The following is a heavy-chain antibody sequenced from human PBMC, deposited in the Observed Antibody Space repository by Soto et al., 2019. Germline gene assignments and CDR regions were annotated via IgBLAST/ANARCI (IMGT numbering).Heavy chain of an antibody. CDR3: ARVGIRRGRCFDY. D-gene: IGHD5-18*01. CDR2: IKQDGSEK. J-gene: IGHJ4*02. CDR1: GFTFSSYW. V-gene: IGHV3-7*04. Sequence: EVQLVESGGGLVQPGGSLRLSCAASGFTFSSYWMSWVRQAPGKGLEWVANIKQDGSEKYYVDSVKGRFTISRDNAKNSLYLQMNSLRAEDTAVYYCARVGIRRGRCFDYWGQGTLVTVSS.